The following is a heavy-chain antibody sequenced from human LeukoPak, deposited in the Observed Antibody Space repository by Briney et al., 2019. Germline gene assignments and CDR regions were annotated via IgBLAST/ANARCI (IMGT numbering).Heavy chain of an antibody. D-gene: IGHD3-10*01. J-gene: IGHJ4*02. CDR3: ARFHGSGTSSYFDS. V-gene: IGHV5-51*01. CDR1: GSSFSTYW. CDR2: IYPGNSDT. Sequence: GESLQISCQGSGSSFSTYWIGWVRQVPGKGLEWMGIIYPGNSDTRNSPSFQGQVTISVDKSINTAYLQWSSLKASDTAMYYCARFHGSGTSSYFDSWGQGTPVTVSS.